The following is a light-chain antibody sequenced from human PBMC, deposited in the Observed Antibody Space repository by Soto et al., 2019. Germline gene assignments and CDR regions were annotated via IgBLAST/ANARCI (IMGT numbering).Light chain of an antibody. Sequence: DIQMTQSPSSVSASVGDRVTITCRASQPISSWLAWYQQRPGKAPKLLIYTTSTLHPGVPSRFSGSRSGTELALTISRLEPEDFATYYCQQANSFPYTFGQGTTLEIK. CDR3: QQANSFPYT. CDR1: QPISSW. CDR2: TTS. V-gene: IGKV1-12*01. J-gene: IGKJ2*01.